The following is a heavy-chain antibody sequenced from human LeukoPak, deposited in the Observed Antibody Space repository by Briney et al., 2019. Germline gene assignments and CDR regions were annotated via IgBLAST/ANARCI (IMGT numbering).Heavy chain of an antibody. Sequence: GGSLRLSCAASGFSFSTYTMHWVRQAPGKGLEWVSSISSSGSYKYYADSVKGRFSISRDNTKNSLYLQMNTLRVEDTAVYHCAREGMGYYDSSGYPRGWLAFDIWGQETMVTVSS. CDR3: AREGMGYYDSSGYPRGWLAFDI. J-gene: IGHJ3*02. CDR1: GFSFSTYT. D-gene: IGHD3-22*01. V-gene: IGHV3-21*01. CDR2: ISSSGSYK.